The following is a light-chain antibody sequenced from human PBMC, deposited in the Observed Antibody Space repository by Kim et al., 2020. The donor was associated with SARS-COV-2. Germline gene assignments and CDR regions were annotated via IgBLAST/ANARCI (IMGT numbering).Light chain of an antibody. V-gene: IGLV3-19*01. Sequence: LGQTVTITCQGDSLRSDYASWYQQKPGQAPVLVIYGKNNRPAGIPDRFSGSSSGNTASLTITGAQAEDEADYYCNSRDSSGNHLVFGGGTQLTVL. CDR3: NSRDSSGNHLV. CDR2: GKN. CDR1: SLRSDY. J-gene: IGLJ3*02.